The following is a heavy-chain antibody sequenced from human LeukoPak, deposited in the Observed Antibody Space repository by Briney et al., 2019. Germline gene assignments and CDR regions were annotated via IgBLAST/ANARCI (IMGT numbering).Heavy chain of an antibody. V-gene: IGHV4-59*08. Sequence: SETLSLTCTVSGGSVSSWYWSWIRQPPGKGLECLAHIYGSGGTNYNPSLNSRVTISLDTANNQFSLNLSSVTAADTAVYYCARHAGQWPAFHGFDIWGQGTMVTVSS. CDR3: ARHAGQWPAFHGFDI. CDR2: IYGSGGT. D-gene: IGHD6-19*01. J-gene: IGHJ3*02. CDR1: GGSVSSWY.